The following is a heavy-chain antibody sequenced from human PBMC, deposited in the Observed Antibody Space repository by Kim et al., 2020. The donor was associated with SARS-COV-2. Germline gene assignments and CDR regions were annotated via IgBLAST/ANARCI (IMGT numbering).Heavy chain of an antibody. D-gene: IGHD5-12*01. J-gene: IGHJ4*02. Sequence: SPSYADSVKGRFTISRDNAKNTLYLQMNSLRAEDTAVYYCARETYSGYAFGGQGTLVTVSS. V-gene: IGHV3-74*01. CDR2: SP. CDR3: ARETYSGYAF.